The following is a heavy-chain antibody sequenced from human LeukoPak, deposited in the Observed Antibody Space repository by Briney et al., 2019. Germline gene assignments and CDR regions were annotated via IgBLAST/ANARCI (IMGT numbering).Heavy chain of an antibody. CDR3: AIFRRGYSSGWSHWYFDL. V-gene: IGHV1-18*01. J-gene: IGHJ2*01. CDR1: GYTFTSYG. CDR2: ISAYNGNT. Sequence: GASVKLSCKASGYTFTSYGISWVRQAPGQGLEWVGWISAYNGNTNYAQKLQGRVTMTTDTSTSTAYMELRSMRSDDTAVDYCAIFRRGYSSGWSHWYFDLWGRGTLVTVSS. D-gene: IGHD6-19*01.